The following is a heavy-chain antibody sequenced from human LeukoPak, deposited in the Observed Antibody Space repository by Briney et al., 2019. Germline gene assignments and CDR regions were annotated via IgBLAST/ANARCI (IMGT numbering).Heavy chain of an antibody. V-gene: IGHV1-3*01. CDR2: INAGNGNT. J-gene: IGHJ4*02. CDR1: GYTFTSYG. Sequence: ASVKVSCKASGYTFTSYGISWVRQAPGQRLERMGWINAGNGNTKYSQKFQGRVTITRDTSASTAYMELSSLRSEDTAVYYCARVVAGYLDYWGQGTLVTVSS. CDR3: ARVVAGYLDY. D-gene: IGHD6-19*01.